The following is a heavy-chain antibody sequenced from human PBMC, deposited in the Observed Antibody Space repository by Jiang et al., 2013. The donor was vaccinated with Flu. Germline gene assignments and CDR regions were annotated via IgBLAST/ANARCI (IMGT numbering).Heavy chain of an antibody. Sequence: SVKVSCKASGGTFSYYAINWVRQAPGQGLEWMGGIIPILNITNYAQNFQGRFTISRDNAKGSLYLQMNSLRAEDTAVYYCARDSKHDFWSGYYTTEYFQHWGQGTLVTVSS. J-gene: IGHJ1*01. CDR2: IIPILNIT. CDR1: GGTFSYYA. CDR3: ARDSKHDFWSGYYTTEYFQH. D-gene: IGHD3-3*01. V-gene: IGHV1-69*04.